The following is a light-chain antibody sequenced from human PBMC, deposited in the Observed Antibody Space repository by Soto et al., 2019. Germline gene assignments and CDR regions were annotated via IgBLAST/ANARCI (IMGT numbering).Light chain of an antibody. J-gene: IGKJ5*01. V-gene: IGKV3-11*01. Sequence: EIVLTQSPATLSLTPGERATLSCTASQSVSSYLAWYQQKPGQAPRLLIYDASNRATGIPARFSGSGSGTDFTLTISSLEPEDFAVYYCQQRSNWPPIPFGQGTRLETK. CDR3: QQRSNWPPIP. CDR1: QSVSSY. CDR2: DAS.